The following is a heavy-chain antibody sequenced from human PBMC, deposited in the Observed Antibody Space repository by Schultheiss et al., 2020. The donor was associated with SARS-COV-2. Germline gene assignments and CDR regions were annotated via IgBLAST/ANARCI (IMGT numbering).Heavy chain of an antibody. CDR1: GFTFSTTA. CDR2: ISGGTVGST. D-gene: IGHD5-18*01. V-gene: IGHV3-23*01. J-gene: IGHJ4*02. Sequence: GGSLRLSCAASGFTFSTTAMSWVRQAPGKGLEWVSTISGGTVGSTYYADSVKGRITISRDNSKNTMYLQMHSLRAEDTAVYHCARDWSPGYSYGIDYWGQGTRVTVSS. CDR3: ARDWSPGYSYGIDY.